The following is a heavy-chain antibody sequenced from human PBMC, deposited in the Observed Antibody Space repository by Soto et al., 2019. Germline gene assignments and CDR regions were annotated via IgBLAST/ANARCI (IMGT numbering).Heavy chain of an antibody. J-gene: IGHJ4*02. V-gene: IGHV3-53*02. CDR2: IYSDGTT. CDR3: AILSN. CDR1: GFTVSSNY. D-gene: IGHD6-6*01. Sequence: EVQLVETGGGLIQPGGSLRLSCAASGFTVSSNYMNWVRQAPGKGLEWVSIIYSDGTTSYADSVKGRFTISRDNFKNTLHLQMHSLIAEDTAVYYCAILSNWGQGTLVTVSS.